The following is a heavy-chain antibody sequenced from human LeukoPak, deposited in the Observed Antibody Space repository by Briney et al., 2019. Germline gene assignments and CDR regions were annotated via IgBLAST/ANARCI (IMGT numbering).Heavy chain of an antibody. CDR2: LRGSGGST. CDR3: AKDDIAVAAYYFDY. D-gene: IGHD6-19*01. V-gene: IGHV3-23*01. CDR1: GFTFSSYA. Sequence: GGSLRLSCAASGFTFSSYAMRWVRQAPGKGLEWVSGLRGSGGSTYYADSVKGRFTISRDNSKNTLYLQMNSLRAEDTAVYYCAKDDIAVAAYYFDYWGQGTLVTVSS. J-gene: IGHJ4*02.